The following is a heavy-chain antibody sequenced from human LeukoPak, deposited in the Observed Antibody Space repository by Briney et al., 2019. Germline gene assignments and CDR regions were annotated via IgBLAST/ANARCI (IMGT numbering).Heavy chain of an antibody. D-gene: IGHD2-15*01. CDR1: GFTCDDYA. V-gene: IGHV3-43*02. CDR2: SSGDGGST. CDR3: AKEIDTLGTNAFDI. J-gene: IGHJ3*02. Sequence: PGRSLRLSCAASGFTCDDYAIDWVRQGPRKGLELLSLSSGDGGSTYYADSVRGRFTISRDNSKNSLYLQMDSLRTEDTAFYYCAKEIDTLGTNAFDIWGQGAMVTVSS.